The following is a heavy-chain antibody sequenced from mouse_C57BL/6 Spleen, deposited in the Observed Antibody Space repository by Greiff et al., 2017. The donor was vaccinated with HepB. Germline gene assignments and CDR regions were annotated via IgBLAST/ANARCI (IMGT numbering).Heavy chain of an antibody. CDR3: AREDGIDDYGAMGY. J-gene: IGHJ4*01. Sequence: EVQLQESGPGLVKPSQSLSLTCSVTGYSITSGYYWNWIRQFPGNKLEWMGYISYDGSNNYNPSLKNRISITRDTSKNQFFLKLNSVTTEDTATYYCAREDGIDDYGAMGYWGQGTSVTVSS. D-gene: IGHD2-4*01. CDR1: GYSITSGYY. CDR2: ISYDGSN. V-gene: IGHV3-6*01.